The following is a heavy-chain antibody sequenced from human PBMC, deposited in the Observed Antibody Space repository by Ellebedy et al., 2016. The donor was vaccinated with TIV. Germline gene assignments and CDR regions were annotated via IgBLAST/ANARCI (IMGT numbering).Heavy chain of an antibody. Sequence: SETLSLTCTVSGGSISNYYWSWIRQPPGKGLECIGYVHYSGRTYYNPSLKSRVTISVDTSKTQVYLKLRSMTAADTAVYYCARDVTGYGDLNAFDIWGQGAMVTVSS. CDR2: VHYSGRT. CDR1: GGSISNYY. J-gene: IGHJ3*02. D-gene: IGHD4-17*01. CDR3: ARDVTGYGDLNAFDI. V-gene: IGHV4-59*01.